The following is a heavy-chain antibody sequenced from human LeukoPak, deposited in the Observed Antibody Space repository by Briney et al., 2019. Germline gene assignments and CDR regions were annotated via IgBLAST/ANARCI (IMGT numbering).Heavy chain of an antibody. CDR1: GGSFNSGSYF. Sequence: SETLSLTCTVSGGSFNSGSYFWSWIRQPPGKGLERIGYIQNSARTNYNPSLESRVTISVDSSKDQFSLRLSSVTAADTAVYYCATDYSNFYGMDVWGQGTTVTVSS. CDR2: IQNSART. CDR3: ATDYSNFYGMDV. J-gene: IGHJ6*02. V-gene: IGHV4-61*01. D-gene: IGHD4-11*01.